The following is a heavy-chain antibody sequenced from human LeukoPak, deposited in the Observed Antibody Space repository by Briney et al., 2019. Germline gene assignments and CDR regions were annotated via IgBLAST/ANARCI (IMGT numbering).Heavy chain of an antibody. CDR1: GYNFTNYW. J-gene: IGHJ5*02. V-gene: IGHV5-51*01. Sequence: GESLQISCKGSGYNFTNYWIGWVRQMPGKGLEWMGIIYPGDSDTRYSPSFQGQVTISADKSINTAYLQWSSLKASDTAIYYCARLLRLGRNSFDPWGQGTLVTVSS. D-gene: IGHD6-19*01. CDR2: IYPGDSDT. CDR3: ARLLRLGRNSFDP.